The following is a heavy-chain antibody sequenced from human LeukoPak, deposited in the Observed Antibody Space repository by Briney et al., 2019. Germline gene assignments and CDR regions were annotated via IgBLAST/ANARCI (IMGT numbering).Heavy chain of an antibody. J-gene: IGHJ6*02. CDR2: IYYSGST. CDR1: GGSIGSSNYY. D-gene: IGHD2-15*01. CDR3: ARRYLGYCSGDSCPLNYYGMDV. V-gene: IGHV4-39*01. Sequence: PSETLSLTCTVSGGSIGSSNYYWGWIRQPPGKGLEWIGSIYYSGSTYYNPSLKSRVTISVDTSKNQFSLKLSSVTAAETAVYFCARRYLGYCSGDSCPLNYYGMDVWGQGTTVTVSS.